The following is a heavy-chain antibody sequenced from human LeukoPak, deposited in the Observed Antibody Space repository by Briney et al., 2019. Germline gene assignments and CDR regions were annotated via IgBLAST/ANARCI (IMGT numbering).Heavy chain of an antibody. CDR1: GFTFSSYA. Sequence: GGSLRLSCAASGFTFSSYAMHWVRQAPGKGLEWVAVISYDGSNKYYADSVKGRFTISRDNAKNSLYLQMSSLRAEDTAVYYCASIQTYSSSWYPSDYWGQGTLVTVSS. J-gene: IGHJ4*02. CDR2: ISYDGSNK. CDR3: ASIQTYSSSWYPSDY. D-gene: IGHD6-13*01. V-gene: IGHV3-30*04.